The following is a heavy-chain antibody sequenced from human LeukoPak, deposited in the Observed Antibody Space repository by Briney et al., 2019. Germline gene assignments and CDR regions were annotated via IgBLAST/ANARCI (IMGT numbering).Heavy chain of an antibody. J-gene: IGHJ5*02. CDR2: IYYTGST. V-gene: IGHV4-59*08. D-gene: IGHD3-16*01. Sequence: SETLSLTCIVSGGSLSTYYWSWIRQPPGKGLEWIGYIYYTGSTNYNPSLKSRVTISVDTSKDQFSLKLSSVTAADTAVYYCARHLSSGFGDDPWGQGTLVTVSS. CDR1: GGSLSTYY. CDR3: ARHLSSGFGDDP.